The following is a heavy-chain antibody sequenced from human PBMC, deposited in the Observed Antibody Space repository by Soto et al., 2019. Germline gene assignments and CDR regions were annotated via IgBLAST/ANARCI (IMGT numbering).Heavy chain of an antibody. Sequence: LRLSCVASAFTFSSYGMHWVRQAPGKGLERVAVISYDGSNKYYADSVKGRFTISRDNSKNTLYLQMNSLRAEDTAVYYCANDLVYDFWSGYPGYYYYGMDVWGQGTTVTVSS. V-gene: IGHV3-30*18. CDR3: ANDLVYDFWSGYPGYYYYGMDV. D-gene: IGHD3-3*01. CDR1: AFTFSSYG. J-gene: IGHJ6*02. CDR2: ISYDGSNK.